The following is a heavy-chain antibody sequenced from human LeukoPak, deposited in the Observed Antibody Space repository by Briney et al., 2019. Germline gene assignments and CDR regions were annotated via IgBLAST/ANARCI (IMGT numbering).Heavy chain of an antibody. CDR3: GRSSAWAAFDY. CDR2: SYGVGST. V-gene: IGHV3-53*01. CDR1: GTTISTNY. D-gene: IGHD6-19*01. J-gene: IGHJ4*02. Sequence: GGSLRLSCAAPGTTISTNYMTWVRQAPGKGLEWVSVSYGVGSTYYADSVKGRFTISRDNSRSTVYLQMDSMRAEDTAVYYCGRSSAWAAFDYWGQGTLVTVSS.